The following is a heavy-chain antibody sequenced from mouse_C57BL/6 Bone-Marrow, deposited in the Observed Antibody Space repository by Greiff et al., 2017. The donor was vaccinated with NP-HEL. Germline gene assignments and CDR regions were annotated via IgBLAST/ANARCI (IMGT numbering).Heavy chain of an antibody. J-gene: IGHJ3*01. CDR3: ARPYDYDVIFFAY. Sequence: EVNVVESGGGLVKPGGSLKLSCAASGFTFSSYTMSWVRQTPEKRLEWVATISGGGGNTYYPDSVKGRFTISRDNAKNTLYLQMSSLRSEDTALYYCARPYDYDVIFFAYWGQGTLVTVSA. CDR2: ISGGGGNT. CDR1: GFTFSSYT. V-gene: IGHV5-9*01. D-gene: IGHD2-4*01.